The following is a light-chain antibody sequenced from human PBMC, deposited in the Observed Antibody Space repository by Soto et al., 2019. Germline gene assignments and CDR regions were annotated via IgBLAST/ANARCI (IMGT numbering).Light chain of an antibody. CDR3: SSYTTSGTYVL. V-gene: IGLV2-14*01. CDR1: SSDVGAFNY. CDR2: EVN. J-gene: IGLJ3*02. Sequence: QSALTQPASVSGSPGQSITISCTGTSSDVGAFNYVSWYQQHPDKAPKLLISEVNNRTSGVSHRFSGSKSGNTASLTISVLHPADEADYYCSSYTTSGTYVLFSGGTQLTVL.